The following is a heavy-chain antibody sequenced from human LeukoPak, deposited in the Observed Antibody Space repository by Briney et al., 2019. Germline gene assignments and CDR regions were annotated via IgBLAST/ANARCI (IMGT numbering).Heavy chain of an antibody. J-gene: IGHJ4*02. Sequence: GGSLRLSCAASGFTFSSYAMSWVRQAPGKGLEWVAVISYDGSNKYYADSVKGRFTISRDNSKNTLYLQMNSLRGEDTAVYYCARALAFGYWGQGTLVTVPS. CDR1: GFTFSSYA. D-gene: IGHD3-3*02. CDR2: ISYDGSNK. CDR3: ARALAFGY. V-gene: IGHV3-30*14.